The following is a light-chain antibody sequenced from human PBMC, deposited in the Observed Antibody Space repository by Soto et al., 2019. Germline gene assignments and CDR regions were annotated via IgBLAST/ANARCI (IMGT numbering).Light chain of an antibody. V-gene: IGKV3D-11*02. J-gene: IGKJ5*01. CDR2: GAC. Sequence: EIVLTQSPATLSLSPGERATLSCRASPSVTNFLAWYQQKPGQAPGLLIYGACNSATGITPTFSGSGAGTDFSLTISSREPQDSAVDYCQQRNGCSPVTFGQGTRLEI. CDR1: PSVTNF. CDR3: QQRNGCSPVT.